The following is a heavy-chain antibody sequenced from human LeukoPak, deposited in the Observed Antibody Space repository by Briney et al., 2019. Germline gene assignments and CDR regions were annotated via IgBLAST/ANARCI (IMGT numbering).Heavy chain of an antibody. Sequence: ASVQVSCKASGYSFTDYGITWVRQAPGQGLEWMGWISGRNGNTNYSQRLQGRVTMTTDTSASTAYMELRSLTSDDTAVYYCARDHALWSNCSDYWGQGTLVTVSS. J-gene: IGHJ4*02. D-gene: IGHD2/OR15-2a*01. CDR2: ISGRNGNT. V-gene: IGHV1-18*01. CDR1: GYSFTDYG. CDR3: ARDHALWSNCSDY.